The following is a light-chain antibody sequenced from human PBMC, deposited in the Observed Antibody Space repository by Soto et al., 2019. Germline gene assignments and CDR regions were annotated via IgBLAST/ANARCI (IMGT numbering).Light chain of an antibody. J-gene: IGLJ1*01. CDR3: RSYTRSSTLLYV. Sequence: QSALTQPASVSGSPGQSITISCTGTSSDVGGYNYVSWYQQHPGKAPKLMIYDVSNRPSGVSNRFSGSKSGNTASLTISGLQAEDDADYYCRSYTRSSTLLYVFGPGTKLTVL. CDR1: SSDVGGYNY. CDR2: DVS. V-gene: IGLV2-14*01.